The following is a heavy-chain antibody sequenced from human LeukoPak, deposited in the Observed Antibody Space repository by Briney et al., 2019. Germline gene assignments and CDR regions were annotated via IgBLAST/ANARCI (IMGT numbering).Heavy chain of an antibody. CDR3: ARTQYDFWSGYYPTGVDY. D-gene: IGHD3-3*01. J-gene: IGHJ4*02. V-gene: IGHV1-18*01. Sequence: ASVKVSCKASGYTFTSYGISWVRQAPGQGPEWMGWISAYNGNTNYAQKLQGRVTMTTDTSTSTAYMELRSLRSDDTAVYYCARTQYDFWSGYYPTGVDYWGQGTLVTVSS. CDR2: ISAYNGNT. CDR1: GYTFTSYG.